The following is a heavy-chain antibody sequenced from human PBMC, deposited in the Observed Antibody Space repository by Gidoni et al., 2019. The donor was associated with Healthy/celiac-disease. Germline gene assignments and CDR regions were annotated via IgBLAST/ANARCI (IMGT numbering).Heavy chain of an antibody. CDR1: GGSISSSSYY. V-gene: IGHV4-39*01. J-gene: IGHJ4*02. Sequence: QLQLQESGPGLVKPSETLSLTCTVSGGSISSSSYYWGWIRQPPGKWLEWIGSIYYSGSTYYNPSLKSRVTISVDTSKNQFSLKLSSVPAADTAVYYCARIGIAVVLDYWGQGTLVTVSS. D-gene: IGHD6-19*01. CDR2: IYYSGST. CDR3: ARIGIAVVLDY.